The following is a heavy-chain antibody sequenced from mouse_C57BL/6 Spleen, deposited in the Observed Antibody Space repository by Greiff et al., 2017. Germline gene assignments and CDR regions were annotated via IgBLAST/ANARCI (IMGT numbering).Heavy chain of an antibody. Sequence: VQLQQSGPELVKPGASVKMSCKASGYTFTDYNMHWVKQSHGKSLEWIGYINPNNGGTSYNQKFKGKATLTVNKSSSTAYMELRSLTSEDSAVYYCARGGYDVEDFDYWGQGTTLTVSS. CDR1: GYTFTDYN. CDR3: ARGGYDVEDFDY. V-gene: IGHV1-22*01. D-gene: IGHD2-2*01. CDR2: INPNNGGT. J-gene: IGHJ2*01.